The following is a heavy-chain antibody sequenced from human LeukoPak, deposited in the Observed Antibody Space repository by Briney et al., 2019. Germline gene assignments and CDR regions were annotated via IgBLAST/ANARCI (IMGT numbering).Heavy chain of an antibody. Sequence: GGSLRLSCAASGFTFSSYAMHWVRQAPGKGLEWVALTSYDGSNKYYADSVKARFIISRDNSKNTVYLQMNSLRAEDTAVYYCARAWTGYSYGDYWGQGTLVTVSS. CDR3: ARAWTGYSYGDY. J-gene: IGHJ4*02. CDR2: TSYDGSNK. D-gene: IGHD5-18*01. V-gene: IGHV3-30*04. CDR1: GFTFSSYA.